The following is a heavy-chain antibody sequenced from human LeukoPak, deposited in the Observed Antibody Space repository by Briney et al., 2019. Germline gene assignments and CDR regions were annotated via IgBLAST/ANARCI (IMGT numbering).Heavy chain of an antibody. V-gene: IGHV1-2*02. Sequence: GASVRVSCKASGYTFTGYYMHWVRQAPGQGLEWMGWINPNSGGTNYAQKFQGRVTMTRDTSISTAYMELSRLRSDDTAVYYCAPRLGPIAALPDYWGQGTLVTVSS. J-gene: IGHJ4*02. D-gene: IGHD6-13*01. CDR2: INPNSGGT. CDR1: GYTFTGYY. CDR3: APRLGPIAALPDY.